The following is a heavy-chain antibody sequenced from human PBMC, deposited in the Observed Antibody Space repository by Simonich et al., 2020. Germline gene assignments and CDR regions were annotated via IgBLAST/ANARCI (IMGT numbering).Heavy chain of an antibody. J-gene: IGHJ3*02. Sequence: QLQLQESGPGLVKPSETLSLTCTVSGGSISSSSYYWGWIRQPPGKGLELIGSIYYSGGTYYNPSLKSRVTISVDTSKNQFSLKLSSVAAADTAVYYCARPAGFAFDIWGQGTMVTVSS. CDR2: IYYSGGT. CDR3: ARPAGFAFDI. CDR1: GGSISSSSYY. V-gene: IGHV4-39*01. D-gene: IGHD2-15*01.